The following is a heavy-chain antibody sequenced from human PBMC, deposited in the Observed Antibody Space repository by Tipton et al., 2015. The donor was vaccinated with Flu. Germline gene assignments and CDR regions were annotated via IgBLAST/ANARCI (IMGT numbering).Heavy chain of an antibody. CDR3: ARLSRTFYYDSSGHYGMDV. J-gene: IGHJ6*02. CDR2: IYYSGST. CDR1: GGSISSSSYY. V-gene: IGHV4-39*01. Sequence: LRLSCTVSGGSISSSSYYWGWIRQPPGKGLERIGSIYYSGSTYYNPSLKSRVTISVDTSKNQFSLKLSSVTAADMAVYYCARLSRTFYYDSSGHYGMDVWGQGSTVPVSS. D-gene: IGHD3-22*01.